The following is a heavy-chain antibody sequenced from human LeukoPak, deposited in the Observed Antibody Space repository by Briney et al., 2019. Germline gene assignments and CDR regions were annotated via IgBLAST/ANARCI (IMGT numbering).Heavy chain of an antibody. Sequence: PGGSLRLSCAASGFTFSSYAMHWVRQAPGKGLEWVAVISYDGSNKYYADSVKGRFTISRDNSKNTLYLQMNSLRVEDTAVYYCAREEGPLDYWGQGTLVTVSS. J-gene: IGHJ4*02. CDR2: ISYDGSNK. V-gene: IGHV3-30-3*01. CDR1: GFTFSSYA. CDR3: AREEGPLDY.